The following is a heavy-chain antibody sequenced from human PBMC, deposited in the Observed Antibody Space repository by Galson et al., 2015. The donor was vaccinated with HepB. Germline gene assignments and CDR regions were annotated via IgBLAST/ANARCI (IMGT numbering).Heavy chain of an antibody. CDR3: ARDQATGRGYYYYYMDV. Sequence: SLRLSCAASGFTFSSYSMNWVRQAPGKGLEWVSSISSSSYIYYADSVKGRFTISRDNAKNSLYLQMNSPRAEDTAVYYCARDQATGRGYYYYYMDVWGKGTTVTVSS. CDR2: ISSSSYI. J-gene: IGHJ6*03. D-gene: IGHD1-14*01. CDR1: GFTFSSYS. V-gene: IGHV3-21*01.